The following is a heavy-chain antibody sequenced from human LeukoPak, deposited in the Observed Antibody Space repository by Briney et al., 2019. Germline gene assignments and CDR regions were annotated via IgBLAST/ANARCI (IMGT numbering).Heavy chain of an antibody. D-gene: IGHD2-2*01. V-gene: IGHV4-34*01. CDR1: GGSFSGYY. Sequence: PSETLSLTCAVYGGSFSGYYWSWIRQPPGKGLERIGEINHSGSTNYNPSLKSRVTISVDTSKNQFSLKLSSVTAADTAVYYCARGSRYCSSTSCYNWFDPWGQGTLVTVSS. CDR3: ARGSRYCSSTSCYNWFDP. CDR2: INHSGST. J-gene: IGHJ5*02.